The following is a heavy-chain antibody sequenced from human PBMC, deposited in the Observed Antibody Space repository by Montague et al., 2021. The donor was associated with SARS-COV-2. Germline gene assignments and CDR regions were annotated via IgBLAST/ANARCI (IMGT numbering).Heavy chain of an antibody. D-gene: IGHD1-26*01. CDR1: GGSISSYY. CDR3: ARGSYSPDAFDI. CDR2: IYYSGGT. V-gene: IGHV4-59*01. J-gene: IGHJ3*02. Sequence: SETLSLTCSVSGGSISSYYWSWIRQPPGKGLEWIGYIYYSGGTNYNPSLKSRVTISLDTSKNQFSLKLNSVTAADTAVYYCARGSYSPDAFDIWGQGTMVTVSS.